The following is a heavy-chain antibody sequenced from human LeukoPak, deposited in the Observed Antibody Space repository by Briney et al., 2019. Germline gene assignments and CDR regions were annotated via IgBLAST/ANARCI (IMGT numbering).Heavy chain of an antibody. V-gene: IGHV3-9*03. Sequence: GRSLRLSCAASGFTFDDYAMHWVRQAPGKGLEWVSSISWNSGRMDYADSVKGRFTISRDNAKNSLYLQMNSLRVEDMALYYCAKNVNYSPSGTFDYWGQGTLVTVSS. D-gene: IGHD3-10*01. CDR2: ISWNSGRM. CDR3: AKNVNYSPSGTFDY. CDR1: GFTFDDYA. J-gene: IGHJ4*02.